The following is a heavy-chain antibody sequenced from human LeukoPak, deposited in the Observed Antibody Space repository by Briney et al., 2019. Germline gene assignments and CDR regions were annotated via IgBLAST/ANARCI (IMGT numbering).Heavy chain of an antibody. CDR2: ISSSSSYI. D-gene: IGHD5-12*01. CDR1: GFTFSSYS. J-gene: IGHJ3*02. V-gene: IGHV3-21*01. Sequence: PGGSLRLSCAASGFTFSSYSMNWVRQAPGKGLEWVSSISSSSSYIYYADSVKGRFTISRDNAKNSLYLQMNSLRAEDTAVYYCAMNSGDDGGDAFDIWGQGTMATVSS. CDR3: AMNSGDDGGDAFDI.